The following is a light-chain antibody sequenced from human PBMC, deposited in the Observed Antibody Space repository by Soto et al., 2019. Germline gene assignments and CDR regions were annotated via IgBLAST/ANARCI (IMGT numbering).Light chain of an antibody. Sequence: QSVLTQPPSVSGAPGQRVTISCSGSTSNIGNNAVNWYQQLPGKAPRALIYYDDLLPTGVSKRFSGSKSGTSVSLAISGLQSXXXXXXYCASWDDTLSGVVFGGGTKLTVL. CDR1: TSNIGNNA. J-gene: IGLJ3*02. CDR2: YDD. CDR3: ASWDDTLSGVV. V-gene: IGLV1-36*01.